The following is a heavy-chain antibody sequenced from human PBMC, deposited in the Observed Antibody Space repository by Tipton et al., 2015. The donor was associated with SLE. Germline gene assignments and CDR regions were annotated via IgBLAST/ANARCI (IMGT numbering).Heavy chain of an antibody. V-gene: IGHV4-59*11. CDR3: ARGDYYDSSGHDAFDI. CDR1: GGSISSHY. Sequence: TLSLTCTVSGGSISSHYWSWIRQTPGKGREWSGYIYYSGSTNYNPSLKSRVTRSVDTSKKQFSLKLLSVTAADTAVDYCARGDYYDSSGHDAFDIWGQGTMVTVSS. D-gene: IGHD3-22*01. CDR2: IYYSGST. J-gene: IGHJ3*02.